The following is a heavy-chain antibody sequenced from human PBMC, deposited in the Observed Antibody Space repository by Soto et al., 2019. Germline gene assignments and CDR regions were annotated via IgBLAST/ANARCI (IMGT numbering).Heavy chain of an antibody. J-gene: IGHJ6*02. V-gene: IGHV5-10-1*01. CDR3: ARASDWLGFYYGLDV. CDR2: IDPSDSYA. CDR1: ADSSSNYW. D-gene: IGHD3-9*01. Sequence: GESLKISCKGYADSSSNYWINWVRQVPGKGLEWMGRIDPSDSYANYSPSFQGHVTISADKSISTVYMQWSSLKASDTAMYYCARASDWLGFYYGLDVWGQGTTVTVSS.